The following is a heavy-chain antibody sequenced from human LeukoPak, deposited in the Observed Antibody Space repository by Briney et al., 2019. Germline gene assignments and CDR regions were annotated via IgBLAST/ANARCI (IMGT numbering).Heavy chain of an antibody. CDR1: GYTFTSYY. V-gene: IGHV1-46*01. J-gene: IGHJ5*02. CDR2: INPSGGST. CDR3: TLATMNWFDP. D-gene: IGHD5-12*01. Sequence: ASVKVSCKASGYTFTSYYMHWVRQAPGQGLEWMGIINPSGGSTSYAQKFRGRVTMTRDTSISTAYMELSRLRSDDTAVYYCTLATMNWFDPWGQGTLVTVSS.